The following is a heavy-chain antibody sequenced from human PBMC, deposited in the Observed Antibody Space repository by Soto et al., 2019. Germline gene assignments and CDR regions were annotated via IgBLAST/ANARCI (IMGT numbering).Heavy chain of an antibody. CDR2: IYYSGST. D-gene: IGHD5-12*01. CDR1: GGSISSYY. Sequence: PSETLSLTCTVSGGSISSYYWSWIRQPPGKGLEWIGYIYYSGSTNYNPSLKSRVTISVDTSKNQFSLKLSSVTAADTAVYYCASLYSGYEGFDYWGQGTLVTVSS. CDR3: ASLYSGYEGFDY. J-gene: IGHJ4*02. V-gene: IGHV4-59*08.